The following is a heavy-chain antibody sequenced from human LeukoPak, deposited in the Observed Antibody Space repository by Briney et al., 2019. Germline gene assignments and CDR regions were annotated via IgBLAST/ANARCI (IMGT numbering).Heavy chain of an antibody. D-gene: IGHD6-19*01. J-gene: IGHJ4*02. CDR3: VRRGDASSGWGDHDF. V-gene: IGHV3-23*01. CDR1: GFTFNRNA. CDR2: IGGSGDKT. Sequence: GGSLRLSYAASGFTFNRNAISWVRQAPGEGLEWVSTIGGSGDKTFYADSVKGRFTISRDNSKNMVHLQMNSLTGEDTALYYCVRRGDASSGWGDHDFWGQGALVTVSS.